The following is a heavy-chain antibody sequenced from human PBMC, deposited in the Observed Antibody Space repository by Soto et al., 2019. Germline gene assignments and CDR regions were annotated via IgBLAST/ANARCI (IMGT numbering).Heavy chain of an antibody. Sequence: SETLSLTCTVSGGSISSYYLSWIRQPPGKGLEWIGYIYYSGSTNYNPSLKSRVTISVDTSKNQFSLKLSSVTAADTAVYYCARVNYYDFWSGYYLDYWGQGTLVTVSS. V-gene: IGHV4-59*01. CDR1: GGSISSYY. CDR3: ARVNYYDFWSGYYLDY. J-gene: IGHJ4*02. CDR2: IYYSGST. D-gene: IGHD3-3*01.